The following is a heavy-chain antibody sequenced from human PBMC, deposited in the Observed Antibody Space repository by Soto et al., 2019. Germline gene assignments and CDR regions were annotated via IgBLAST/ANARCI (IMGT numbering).Heavy chain of an antibody. CDR1: GFTFSSYG. Sequence: PGGSLRLSCAASGFTFSSYGMHWVRQAPGKGLEWVAVISYDGSNKYYADSVKGRLTISRDNSKNTLYLQMNSLRAEDTAVYYCAKRRTLDTGMVRYYGMDGWGQGTTVTVSS. CDR2: ISYDGSNK. V-gene: IGHV3-30*18. CDR3: AKRRTLDTGMVRYYGMDG. J-gene: IGHJ6*02. D-gene: IGHD5-18*01.